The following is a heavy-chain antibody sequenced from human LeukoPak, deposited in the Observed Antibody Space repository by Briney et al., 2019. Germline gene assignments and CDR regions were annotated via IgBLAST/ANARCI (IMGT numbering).Heavy chain of an antibody. CDR3: AGTYYYDSGNDQRHHNYFDP. V-gene: IGHV4-39*01. CDR1: GDSISNSHYY. D-gene: IGHD3-22*01. Sequence: SETLSLTCTVSGDSISNSHYYWAWIRQPPGQGLEWIGNIYYTGSTNYNASVKSRVTISVDSSKNQFSLRLSSVTAADTAVYYCAGTYYYDSGNDQRHHNYFDPWGQGTLVTVSS. J-gene: IGHJ5*02. CDR2: IYYTGST.